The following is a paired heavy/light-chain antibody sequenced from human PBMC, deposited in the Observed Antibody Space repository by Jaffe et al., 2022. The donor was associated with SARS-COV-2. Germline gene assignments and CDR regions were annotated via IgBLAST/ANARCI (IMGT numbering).Heavy chain of an antibody. V-gene: IGHV3-23*01. CDR2: ISINGRDT. J-gene: IGHJ3*02. CDR3: ARDMTLVTSRPDSAFDI. Sequence: EVQLLESGGMLVQPGGSLRLSCAASGFTFSSYAMSWVRQAPGKGLEWVSAISINGRDTYYIDSVKGRFTISRDNSKNTLFLQMNSLRAEDTAVYYCARDMTLVTSRPDSAFDIWGQGTMVTVSS. D-gene: IGHD5-18*01. CDR1: GFTFSSYA.
Light chain of an antibody. CDR2: KIF. J-gene: IGKJ4*01. V-gene: IGKV2-24*01. Sequence: DVVMTQTPLSSPVTLGQPASISCRSSQSLVHSDGNTYLSWLQQRPGQPPRLLIYKIFNRFSGVPDRFSGSGAGTDFTLKISRVEAEDVGVYYCMQATQFPLTFGGGTKVEIK. CDR1: QSLVHSDGNTY. CDR3: MQATQFPLT.